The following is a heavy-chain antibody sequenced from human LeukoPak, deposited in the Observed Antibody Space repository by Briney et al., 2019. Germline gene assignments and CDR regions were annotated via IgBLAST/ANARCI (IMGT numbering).Heavy chain of an antibody. V-gene: IGHV1-69*02. J-gene: IGHJ4*02. CDR3: ARAPTAAGQYFDY. D-gene: IGHD6-13*01. CDR2: IIPILGIA. Sequence: SVKVSCKASGGTFISYTISWVRQAPGQGLEWMGRIIPILGIANYAQKFQGRVTITADKSTSTAYMELSSLRSEDTAVYYCARAPTAAGQYFDYWGQGTLVTVSS. CDR1: GGTFISYT.